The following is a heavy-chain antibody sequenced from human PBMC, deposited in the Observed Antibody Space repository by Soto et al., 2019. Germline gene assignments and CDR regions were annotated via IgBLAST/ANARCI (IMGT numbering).Heavy chain of an antibody. J-gene: IGHJ6*02. Sequence: ASVKVSCKASGYTFTSYYMHWVRQAPGQGLEWMGIINPSGGTANYAQKFQGRVTITADESTSTAYMELSSLRSEDTAVYYCARTETYYYYYGMDVWGQGTTVTVSS. CDR3: ARTETYYYYYGMDV. CDR2: INPSGGTA. V-gene: IGHV1-46*01. CDR1: GYTFTSYY.